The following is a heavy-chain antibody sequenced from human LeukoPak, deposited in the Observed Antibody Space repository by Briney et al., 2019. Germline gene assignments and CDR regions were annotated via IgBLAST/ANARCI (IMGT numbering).Heavy chain of an antibody. D-gene: IGHD4-17*01. CDR1: GFTFSSYW. CDR2: INHNGNVN. J-gene: IGHJ4*02. Sequence: GGSLRLSCAASGFTFSSYWMNWARQAPGKGLERVASINHNGNVNYYVDSVKGRFTISRDNAKNSLYLQMSNLRAEDTAVYYCARGEDYGDYFDYWGQGTLVTVSS. V-gene: IGHV3-7*03. CDR3: ARGEDYGDYFDY.